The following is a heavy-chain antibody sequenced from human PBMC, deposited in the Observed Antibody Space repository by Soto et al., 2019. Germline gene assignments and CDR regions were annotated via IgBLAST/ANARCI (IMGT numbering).Heavy chain of an antibody. CDR1: GGSISSYY. J-gene: IGHJ5*02. CDR2: IYYSGST. D-gene: IGHD2-21*01. CDR3: ARLYSAAWFDP. Sequence: SETLSLTCTVSGGSISSYYWSWIRQPPGKGLEWIGYIYYSGSTNYNPSLKSRVTISVDTSKNQFSPKLSSGTAADTAVYYCARLYSAAWFDPWGQGTLVTVSS. V-gene: IGHV4-59*08.